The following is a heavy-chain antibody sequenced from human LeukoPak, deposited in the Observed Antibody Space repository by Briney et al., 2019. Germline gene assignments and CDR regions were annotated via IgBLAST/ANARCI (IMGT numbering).Heavy chain of an antibody. V-gene: IGHV4-4*02. Sequence: SETLSLTCAVSGGSISSSNWWSWVRQPPGKGLEWIGEIYHSGSTNYNPSLKSRVTISVDTSKNQFSLKLSSVTAADTAVYYCARVRGYSYGYYYYYYMDVWGKGTTVTVSS. J-gene: IGHJ6*03. CDR3: ARVRGYSYGYYYYYYMDV. D-gene: IGHD5-18*01. CDR2: IYHSGST. CDR1: GGSISSSNW.